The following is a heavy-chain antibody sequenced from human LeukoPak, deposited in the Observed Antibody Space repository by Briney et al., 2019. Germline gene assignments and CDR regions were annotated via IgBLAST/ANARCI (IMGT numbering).Heavy chain of an antibody. J-gene: IGHJ3*02. CDR1: GCTFSSYA. V-gene: IGHV1-69*05. Sequence: SVKVSCKASGCTFSSYAISWVRQAPGQGLEWMGGINPIFGKANYAQKFQGRVTITTDASTSTAYMERGSLRSGDTAVYYCVRGPYEHDAFDIWGQGGMVTVSS. CDR2: INPIFGKA. CDR3: VRGPYEHDAFDI. D-gene: IGHD1/OR15-1a*01.